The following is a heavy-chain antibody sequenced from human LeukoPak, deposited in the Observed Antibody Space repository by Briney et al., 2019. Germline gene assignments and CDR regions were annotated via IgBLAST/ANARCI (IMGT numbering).Heavy chain of an antibody. CDR2: ISYDGSNK. V-gene: IGHV3-30-3*01. D-gene: IGHD3-16*01. CDR3: VRDRIMITFGGALSL. Sequence: PGGSLRLSCAASGFTFSSYAMHWVRQAPGKGLEWVAVISYDGSNKYYADSVKGRFTISRDNSKNTLDLQMNSLRAGDTAVYYCVRDRIMITFGGALSLWGQGTLVTVSS. CDR1: GFTFSSYA. J-gene: IGHJ4*02.